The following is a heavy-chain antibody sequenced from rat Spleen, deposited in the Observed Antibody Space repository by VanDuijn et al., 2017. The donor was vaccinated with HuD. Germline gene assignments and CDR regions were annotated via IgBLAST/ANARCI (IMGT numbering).Heavy chain of an antibody. V-gene: IGHV5-25*01. CDR3: ASPMGITGGWFAY. Sequence: EVQLVESGGGLVQPGRSMKLSCAASGFTFSNYYMAWVRQAPTKGLEWVASISTGGGNTYYRDSVKGRFTISRDNAKSTLYLQMDSLRSEDTATYYCASPMGITGGWFAYWGQGTLVTVSS. J-gene: IGHJ3*01. CDR1: GFTFSNYY. D-gene: IGHD1-9*01. CDR2: ISTGGGNT.